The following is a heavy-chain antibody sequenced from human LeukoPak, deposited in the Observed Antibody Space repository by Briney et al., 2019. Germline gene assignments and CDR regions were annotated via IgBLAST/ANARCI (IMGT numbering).Heavy chain of an antibody. V-gene: IGHV4-4*07. Sequence: SETLSLTRSLSGGSLGSYYWTWIRQPAGKGLEWIGRIYSSGSTNYNPSLKSRVTMSVDTSKNEFSLKLSSVAAADTAMYYCARGVVTLIRGVVIGRPTWYFDLWGRGTLVTVSS. CDR2: IYSSGST. J-gene: IGHJ2*01. CDR3: ARGVVTLIRGVVIGRPTWYFDL. D-gene: IGHD3-10*01. CDR1: GGSLGSYY.